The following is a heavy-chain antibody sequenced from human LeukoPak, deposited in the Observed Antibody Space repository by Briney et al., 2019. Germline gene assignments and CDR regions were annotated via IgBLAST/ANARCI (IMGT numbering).Heavy chain of an antibody. D-gene: IGHD3-10*01. CDR2: IYSGGST. CDR1: GFTVSSNY. CDR3: ASRYYYGSGSTLADAFDI. Sequence: PGGSLRLSCAASGFTVSSNYMSWVHQAPGKGLEWVSVIYSGGSTYYADSVKGRFTISRDNSKNTLYLQMNSLRAEDTAVYYCASRYYYGSGSTLADAFDIWGQGTMVTVSS. V-gene: IGHV3-53*01. J-gene: IGHJ3*02.